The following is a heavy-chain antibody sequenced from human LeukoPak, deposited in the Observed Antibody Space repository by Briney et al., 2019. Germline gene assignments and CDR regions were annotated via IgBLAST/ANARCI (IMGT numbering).Heavy chain of an antibody. V-gene: IGHV3-23*01. J-gene: IGHJ4*02. CDR3: AKGYHITTQNYCFGF. D-gene: IGHD3-9*01. CDR2: ISGSGGTT. Sequence: GGSLRLSCAASGFTFSSYAMSWVRQAPGKGLEWVSSISGSGGTTYYADSVKGRFTISRDNSKNTLYLQMNGLRAEDTAVYYCAKGYHITTQNYCFGFWGQGTLVTVSS. CDR1: GFTFSSYA.